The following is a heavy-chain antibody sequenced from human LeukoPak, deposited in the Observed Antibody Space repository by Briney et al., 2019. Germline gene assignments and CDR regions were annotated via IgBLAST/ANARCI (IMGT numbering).Heavy chain of an antibody. CDR3: ASTSYYDILTGYSTRNWFDP. Sequence: PSETLSLTCAVYGGSFSGYYCSWIRQPPGKGLEWIGEINHSGSTNFNPSLKSRVTISVDTSKNQFSLKLSSVTAADTAVYYCASTSYYDILTGYSTRNWFDPWGQGTLVTVSS. D-gene: IGHD3-9*01. V-gene: IGHV4-34*01. J-gene: IGHJ5*02. CDR2: INHSGST. CDR1: GGSFSGYY.